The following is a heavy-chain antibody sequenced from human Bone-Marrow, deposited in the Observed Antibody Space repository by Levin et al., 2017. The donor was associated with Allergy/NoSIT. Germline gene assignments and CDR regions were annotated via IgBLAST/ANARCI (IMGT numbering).Heavy chain of an antibody. CDR3: ARVVVVPGAGDYFDY. V-gene: IGHV3-7*04. CDR1: GFTFNSYW. D-gene: IGHD2-2*01. J-gene: IGHJ4*02. Sequence: GESLKISCAASGFTFNSYWMSWVRQAPGRGLEWVANIKQDGSEKYYVDSVKGRFTISRDNAKNSLYLQMNSLRAEDTAVYYCARVVVVPGAGDYFDYWGQGTLVTVSS. CDR2: IKQDGSEK.